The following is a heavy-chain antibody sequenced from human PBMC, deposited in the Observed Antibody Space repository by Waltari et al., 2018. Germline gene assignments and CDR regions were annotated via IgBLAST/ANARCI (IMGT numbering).Heavy chain of an antibody. Sequence: EVQLVESGGGLVQPGGSLRLSCAASGFTFSSYEMKWVRQAPGKGLEWVSYISSSGSTIYYADSVKGRFTISRDNAKNSLYLQMNSLRAEDTAVYYCARDRVATTENRWGQGTLVTVSS. CDR3: ARDRVATTENR. V-gene: IGHV3-48*03. CDR2: ISSSGSTI. J-gene: IGHJ4*02. D-gene: IGHD5-12*01. CDR1: GFTFSSYE.